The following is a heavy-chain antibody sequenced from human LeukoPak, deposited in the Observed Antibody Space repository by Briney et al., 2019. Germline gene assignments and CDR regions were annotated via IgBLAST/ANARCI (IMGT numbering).Heavy chain of an antibody. Sequence: AASVKVSCKASGYTFTDYYLHWVRQAPGQGLEWMGWINPNSGVTKHAQKFQGRVTMTRDTSITTAYMELSRLTSDDTAVYYCARNYYYGIDVWGQGTTVTVSS. V-gene: IGHV1-2*02. CDR3: ARNYYYGIDV. CDR1: GYTFTDYY. J-gene: IGHJ6*02. CDR2: INPNSGVT.